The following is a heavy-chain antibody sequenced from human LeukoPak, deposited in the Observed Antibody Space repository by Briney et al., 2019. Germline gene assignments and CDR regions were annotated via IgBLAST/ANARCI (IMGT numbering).Heavy chain of an antibody. D-gene: IGHD2-2*01. CDR2: IRYDGSNK. V-gene: IGHV3-30*02. CDR1: GFTFCSYG. CDR3: AKDLVYCSSTSCYDDWYFDL. J-gene: IGHJ2*01. Sequence: PGGSLRLSCAASGFTFCSYGMHWVRQAPGKGLEWVAFIRYDGSNKYYVDSVKGRFTISRDNSKNTLYLQMNSLRVEDTAVYYCAKDLVYCSSTSCYDDWYFDLWGRGTLVTVSS.